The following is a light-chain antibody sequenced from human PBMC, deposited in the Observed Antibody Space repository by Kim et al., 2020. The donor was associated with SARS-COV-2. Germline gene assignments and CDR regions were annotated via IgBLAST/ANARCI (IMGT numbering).Light chain of an antibody. CDR3: QQFFDPVRT. CDR1: QTITAY. J-gene: IGKJ2*01. V-gene: IGKV1-39*01. Sequence: SASVGDRVTISCRASQTITAYLNWYQQKPGQAPRVLIYATSSLQSGVPSRSSGAGSGTDFTLTISSLQPEDSATYFCQQFFDPVRTFGQGTKLEI. CDR2: ATS.